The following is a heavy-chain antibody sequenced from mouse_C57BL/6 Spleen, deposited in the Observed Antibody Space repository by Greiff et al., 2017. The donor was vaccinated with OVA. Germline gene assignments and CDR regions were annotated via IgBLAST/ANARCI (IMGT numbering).Heavy chain of an antibody. CDR2: INYDGSST. CDR3: ARDHGSRYFDV. CDR1: GFTFSDYY. V-gene: IGHV5-16*01. J-gene: IGHJ1*03. D-gene: IGHD1-1*01. Sequence: EVMLVESEGGLVQPGSSMKLSCTASGFTFSDYYMAWVRQVPEKGLEWVANINYDGSSTYYLDSLKSRFIISRDNAKNILYLQMSSLKSEDTATYYCARDHGSRYFDVWGTGTTVTVSS.